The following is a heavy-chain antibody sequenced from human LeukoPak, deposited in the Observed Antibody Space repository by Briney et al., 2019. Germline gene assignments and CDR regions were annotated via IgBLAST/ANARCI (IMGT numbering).Heavy chain of an antibody. V-gene: IGHV1-8*01. Sequence: ASVKVSCKASGYTFTSYDINWVRQATGQGLEWMGWMNPNSGNTGYAQTFQGRVAMTRNTSISTAYMELSSLRSEDTAVYYCAREGRSSSEFDYWGQGTLVTVSS. CDR1: GYTFTSYD. J-gene: IGHJ4*02. CDR2: MNPNSGNT. D-gene: IGHD6-6*01. CDR3: AREGRSSSEFDY.